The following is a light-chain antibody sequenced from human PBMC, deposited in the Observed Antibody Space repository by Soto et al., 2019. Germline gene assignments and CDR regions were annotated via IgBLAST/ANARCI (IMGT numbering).Light chain of an antibody. CDR2: DVS. Sequence: QSELTQPASVSGSPGQSITISCTGTSSDVGGYNYVSWYQQHPGKAPKLMIYDVSNRPSGVSNRFSGSKSGNTASLTISGLQAEDEADYYCSSYTSSSTPLVFGNGTKVTVL. CDR3: SSYTSSSTPLV. CDR1: SSDVGGYNY. J-gene: IGLJ1*01. V-gene: IGLV2-14*01.